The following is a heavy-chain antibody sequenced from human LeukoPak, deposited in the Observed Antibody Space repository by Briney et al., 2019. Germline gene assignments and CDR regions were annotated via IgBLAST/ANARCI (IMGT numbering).Heavy chain of an antibody. J-gene: IGHJ4*02. CDR2: IYYSGST. CDR1: GGSISSSSYY. Sequence: SETLSLTCTVSGGSISSSSYYWGWIRQPPGKGLEWIGSIYYSGSTYYNPSLKRRVTISVDTSKNQFSLKLSSVTAADTAVYYCARDGAYCGGDCSPGVDYWGQGTLVTVSS. D-gene: IGHD2-21*02. V-gene: IGHV4-39*07. CDR3: ARDGAYCGGDCSPGVDY.